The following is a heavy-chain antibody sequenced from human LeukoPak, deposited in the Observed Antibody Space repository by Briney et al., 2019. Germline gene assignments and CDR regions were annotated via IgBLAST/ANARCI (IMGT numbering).Heavy chain of an antibody. V-gene: IGHV4-4*02. CDR1: GGSITSINW. Sequence: SETLSLTCAVSGGSITSINWWNWVRQPPGKGLEWIGETHHGGNTKYSPSLKSRLTISVDKSKNQFSLELSSVTAADTAMYYCVTFGTVVASPYDAFDIWGQGTMVTVSS. J-gene: IGHJ3*02. D-gene: IGHD2-15*01. CDR3: VTFGTVVASPYDAFDI. CDR2: THHGGNT.